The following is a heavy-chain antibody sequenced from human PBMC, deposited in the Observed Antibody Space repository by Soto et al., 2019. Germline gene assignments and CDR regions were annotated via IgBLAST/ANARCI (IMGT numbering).Heavy chain of an antibody. V-gene: IGHV3-53*01. Sequence: GGSLRLSCAASGFSVSSYYMTWVRQAPGKGLEWLSNIYRGGTIYYSDSVKCRFTISRDDSRNKLHLHMTNLRAEYTAIYFCVKDEVIEAMDVWGQGTTVTVSS. CDR3: VKDEVIEAMDV. CDR1: GFSVSSYY. J-gene: IGHJ6*02. CDR2: IYRGGTI.